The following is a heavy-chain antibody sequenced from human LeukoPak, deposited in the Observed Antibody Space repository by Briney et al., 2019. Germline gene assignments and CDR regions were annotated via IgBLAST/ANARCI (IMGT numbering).Heavy chain of an antibody. D-gene: IGHD2-21*01. CDR1: GFTFSSYA. CDR2: ISGSGGST. CDR3: AKDLRLIVVGSY. V-gene: IGHV3-23*01. Sequence: GGSLRLSCAASGFTFSSYAMSWVRQAPGEGLEWVSAISGSGGSTYYADSVKGRFTISRDNSKNTLYLQMNSLRAEDTAVYYCAKDLRLIVVGSYWGQGTLVTVSS. J-gene: IGHJ4*02.